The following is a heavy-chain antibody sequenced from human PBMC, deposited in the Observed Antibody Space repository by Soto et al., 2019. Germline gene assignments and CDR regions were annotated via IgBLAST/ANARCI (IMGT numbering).Heavy chain of an antibody. J-gene: IGHJ5*02. V-gene: IGHV4-4*02. CDR3: AREIVTAGGNNHFVP. CDR1: GGTVASSHW. Sequence: SETLSLTCVVSGGTVASSHWWSWVRQSPGRGLEWIGNVYHTGDTNFNPSLQSRVTFSVDKSNNQFSLRLTSVTAADTAVYFCAREIVTAGGNNHFVPWGPGTLVTVSS. D-gene: IGHD2-21*02. CDR2: VYHTGDT.